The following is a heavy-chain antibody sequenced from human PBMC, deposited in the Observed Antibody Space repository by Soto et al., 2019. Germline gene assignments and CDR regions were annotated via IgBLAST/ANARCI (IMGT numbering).Heavy chain of an antibody. CDR3: ARTGGPIWSGSYIDS. V-gene: IGHV4-39*07. J-gene: IGHJ4*02. Sequence: PSETLSLTCTVSGGSISSSSYYWGWIRQPPGKGLEWIGSIYYSGSTYYNPSLKSRLTISVDTSKNQFSLKLSSVTAVDTAVYYCARTGGPIWSGSYIDSWGQGTLVTVSS. D-gene: IGHD3-3*01. CDR2: IYYSGST. CDR1: GGSISSSSYY.